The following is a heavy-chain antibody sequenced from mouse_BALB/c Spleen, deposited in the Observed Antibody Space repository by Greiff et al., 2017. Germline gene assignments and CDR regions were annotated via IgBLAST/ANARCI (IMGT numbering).Heavy chain of an antibody. D-gene: IGHD2-4*01. Sequence: VQLQQSGAELVRSGASVKLSCTASGFNIKDYYMHWVKQRPEQGLEWIGWIDPENGDTEYAPKFQGKATMTADTSSNTAYLQLSSLTSEDTAVYYCNDYDYDLYAMDDWGQGTSVTVSS. CDR2: IDPENGDT. CDR1: GFNIKDYY. CDR3: NDYDYDLYAMDD. V-gene: IGHV14-4*02. J-gene: IGHJ4*01.